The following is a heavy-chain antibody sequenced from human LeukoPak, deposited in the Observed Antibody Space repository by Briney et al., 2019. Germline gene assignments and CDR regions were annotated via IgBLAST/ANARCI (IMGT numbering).Heavy chain of an antibody. CDR1: GYTFTGYY. D-gene: IGHD3-16*01. V-gene: IGHV1-2*02. J-gene: IGHJ6*02. CDR2: INPNSGGT. CDR3: ARDGKDNWGYYYYGMDV. Sequence: ASVKVSCKASGYTFTGYYMHWVRQAPGQGLEWIGWINPNSGGTNYAQKFQGRVTMTRDTSISTAYMELSRLRSDDTAVYYCARDGKDNWGYYYYGMDVWGQGTTVTVSS.